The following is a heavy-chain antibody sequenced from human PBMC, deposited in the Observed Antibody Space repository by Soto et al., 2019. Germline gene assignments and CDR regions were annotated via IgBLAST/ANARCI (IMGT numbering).Heavy chain of an antibody. J-gene: IGHJ5*02. CDR1: GGSISSGGYY. V-gene: IGHV4-31*03. CDR2: IYYSGST. D-gene: IGHD3-9*01. Sequence: SETLSLTCTVSGGSISSGGYYWSWIRQHPGKGLEWIGYIYYSGSTYYNPSLKSRVTVSVDTSKNQFSLKLSSVTAADTAVYYCARESITISSNWFDHWGQGTLVTVSS. CDR3: ARESITISSNWFDH.